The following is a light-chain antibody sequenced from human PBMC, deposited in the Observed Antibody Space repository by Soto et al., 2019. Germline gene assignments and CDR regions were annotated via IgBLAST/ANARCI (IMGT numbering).Light chain of an antibody. V-gene: IGLV2-11*01. CDR1: SSDVGDYNY. J-gene: IGLJ3*02. CDR3: CSYAGSYTWV. CDR2: AVN. Sequence: QSALTQPRSVSGSPGQSVTISCTGTSSDVGDYNYVSWYQQHPGKAPKLLIYAVNMRPSGVPDRFSGSKSGNTASLTISGLQAEDEADYSCCSYAGSYTWVVGGGTKVTVL.